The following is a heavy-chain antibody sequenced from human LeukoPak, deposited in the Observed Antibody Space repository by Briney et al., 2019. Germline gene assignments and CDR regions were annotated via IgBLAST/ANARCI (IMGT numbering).Heavy chain of an antibody. CDR3: TRSPSLGGRYWGFDY. CDR2: LSPDGSSS. D-gene: IGHD1-26*01. J-gene: IGHJ4*02. Sequence: GGSLRLSCAASGFTFSRYTMNWVRQAPGKGLVWVSRLSPDGSSSIYADSVKGRFTVSRDNAKNTLYLQMNSLRAEDTAVYYCTRSPSLGGRYWGFDYWGQGALVTVSS. CDR1: GFTFSRYT. V-gene: IGHV3-74*01.